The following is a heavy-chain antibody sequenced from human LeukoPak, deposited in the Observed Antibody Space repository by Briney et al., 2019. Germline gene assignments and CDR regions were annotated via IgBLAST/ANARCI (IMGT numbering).Heavy chain of an antibody. D-gene: IGHD3-9*01. CDR3: ARDRREGVYYDILTGYPLDAFDI. CDR1: GGTFSSYA. Sequence: SVKVSCKASGGTFSSYAISWVRQAPGQGLEWMGRIIPILDIANYAQKFQGRVTITADKSTSTAYMELSSLRSEDTAVYYCARDRREGVYYDILTGYPLDAFDIWGQGTMVTVSS. J-gene: IGHJ3*02. V-gene: IGHV1-69*04. CDR2: IIPILDIA.